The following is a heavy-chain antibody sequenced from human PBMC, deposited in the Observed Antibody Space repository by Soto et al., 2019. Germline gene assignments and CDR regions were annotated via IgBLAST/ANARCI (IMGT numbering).Heavy chain of an antibody. Sequence: ASVKVSGKASGGTFSSYTINWVRQAPGQGLEYMGWVSPENRNAGYAPQFRGRVSMTTDTSISTAYLELTNLTYEDTAVYYCEVTTGFWGQGTMVTVSS. CDR1: GGTFSSYT. J-gene: IGHJ4*02. CDR2: VSPENRNA. D-gene: IGHD1-1*01. V-gene: IGHV1-8*02. CDR3: EVTTGF.